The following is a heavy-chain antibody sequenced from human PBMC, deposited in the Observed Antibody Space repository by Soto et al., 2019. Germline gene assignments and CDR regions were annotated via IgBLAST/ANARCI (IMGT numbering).Heavy chain of an antibody. CDR2: IYWDNDK. J-gene: IGHJ4*02. CDR1: GFSLSTTGVG. V-gene: IGHV2-5*02. CDR3: ARSLWFGELH. Sequence: QITLKESGPTLVKPTQTLTLTCSFSGFSLSTTGVGVGWIRQSPGKALAWLAIIYWDNDKRYSPSLKSRVTITKDTSKNPVVLTVPNMDPVDTGKYYCARSLWFGELHWGQGALVTVSS. D-gene: IGHD3-10*01.